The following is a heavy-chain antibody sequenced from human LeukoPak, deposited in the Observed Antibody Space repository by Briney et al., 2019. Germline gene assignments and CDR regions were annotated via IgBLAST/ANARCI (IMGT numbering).Heavy chain of an antibody. CDR2: ISWNSGSI. J-gene: IGHJ6*03. CDR3: AKDWQQLGTRGYYMDV. CDR1: GFTFDDYA. V-gene: IGHV3-9*01. Sequence: GGSLRLSCAASGFTFDDYAMHWVRQAPGKGLEWVSGISWNSGSIGYADSVKGRFTISRDNAKNSLYLQMNSLRAEDTALYYCAKDWQQLGTRGYYMDVWGKGTTVTVSS. D-gene: IGHD6-13*01.